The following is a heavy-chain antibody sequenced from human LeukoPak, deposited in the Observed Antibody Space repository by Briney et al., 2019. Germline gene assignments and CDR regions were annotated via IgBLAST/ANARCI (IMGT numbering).Heavy chain of an antibody. J-gene: IGHJ4*02. CDR3: ARGYDKTGYNFFDY. Sequence: ASVKVSCKASGYTFIDYYIHWVRQAPGQGLERMGWINPNSGGTNYAQKFQGRITMTRDKSINTTFMDLISLTSDDTAVYYCARGYDKTGYNFFDYWGQGTLVGVSS. CDR1: GYTFIDYY. D-gene: IGHD3-22*01. CDR2: INPNSGGT. V-gene: IGHV1-2*02.